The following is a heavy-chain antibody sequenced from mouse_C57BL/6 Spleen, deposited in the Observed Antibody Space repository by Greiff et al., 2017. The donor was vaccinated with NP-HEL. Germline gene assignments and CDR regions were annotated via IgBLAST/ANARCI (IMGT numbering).Heavy chain of an antibody. Sequence: VQRVESGPELVKPGALVKISCKASGYAFSSSWMNWVKQRPGKGLEWIGRIYPGDGDTNYNGKFKGKATLTADKSSSTAYLQLSSLTSEDSAVYFCARGITTVVAKAMDYWGQGTSVTVSS. CDR3: ARGITTVVAKAMDY. CDR1: GYAFSSSW. V-gene: IGHV1-82*01. CDR2: IYPGDGDT. D-gene: IGHD1-1*01. J-gene: IGHJ4*01.